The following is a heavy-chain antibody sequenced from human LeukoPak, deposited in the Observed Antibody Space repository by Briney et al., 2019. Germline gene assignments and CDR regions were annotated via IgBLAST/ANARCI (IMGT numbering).Heavy chain of an antibody. D-gene: IGHD3-9*01. J-gene: IGHJ4*02. Sequence: GGSLRLSCAASGFTFSSYDMHWVRQATGKGLEWVSAIGTAGDTYYPGSVKGRFTISRENAKNSLYLQMNSLRAVDTAVYYCARASDILTGFDYWGQGTLVTVSS. CDR2: IGTAGDT. CDR3: ARASDILTGFDY. CDR1: GFTFSSYD. V-gene: IGHV3-13*01.